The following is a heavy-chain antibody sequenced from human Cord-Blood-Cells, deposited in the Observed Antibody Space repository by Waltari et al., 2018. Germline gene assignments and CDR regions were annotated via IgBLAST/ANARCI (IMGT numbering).Heavy chain of an antibody. J-gene: IGHJ3*02. CDR1: GYTFTCYY. CDR2: LNPTSGST. CDR3: AGAPDWVAFVI. Sequence: QVQLVQSGAEVKKPGASVKVSCKASGYTFTCYYMHWVRQAPGQGLEWMGWLNPTSGSTNYAQEFQGRVNMSRDACISTAYMELSRLRSDDTAVEYCAGAPDWVAFVIWGQGTMVTGSS. D-gene: IGHD3-9*01. V-gene: IGHV1-2*02.